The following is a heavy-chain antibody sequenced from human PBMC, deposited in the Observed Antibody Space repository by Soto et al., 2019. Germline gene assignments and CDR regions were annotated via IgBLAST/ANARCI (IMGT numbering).Heavy chain of an antibody. CDR3: ARSGGPHAFAI. D-gene: IGHD3-10*01. CDR2: IYYSGST. CDR1: GGSISSYY. V-gene: IGHV4-59*01. J-gene: IGHJ3*02. Sequence: SETLSLTCTVSGGSISSYYWSWIRQRPGKGLEWIGYIYYSGSTNYNPSLKSRVTISVDTSKNQFSLKLSSVTAADTAVYYCARSGGPHAFAIWGQGTMVTVSS.